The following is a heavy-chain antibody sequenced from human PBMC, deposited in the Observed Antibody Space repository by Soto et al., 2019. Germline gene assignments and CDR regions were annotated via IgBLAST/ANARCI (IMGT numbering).Heavy chain of an antibody. CDR2: IIPILGIA. V-gene: IGHV1-69*08. D-gene: IGHD6-19*01. J-gene: IGHJ6*02. CDR1: GGTFSSYT. CDR3: ARDRTAVAGTEHYYYGMDV. Sequence: QVQLVQSGAEVKKPGSSVKVSCKASGGTFSSYTISWVRQAPGQGLEWMGRIIPILGIANYAQKFQGRVTITADKSTSTAYMELSSLRTEATAVYYCARDRTAVAGTEHYYYGMDVWGQGTTVTVSS.